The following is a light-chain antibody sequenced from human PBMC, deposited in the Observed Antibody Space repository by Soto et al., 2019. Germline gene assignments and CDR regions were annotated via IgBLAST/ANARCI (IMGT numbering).Light chain of an antibody. CDR2: DVS. Sequence: QSALTQPASVSGSPGQSITISCTGASSDVVDYKYVSWYQHHQGKAPKLMIYDVSNRPSGISSRFSGSRSGNTASLTISGLQAEDEADYYCSSYTGSTTLVFGGGTKVTVL. J-gene: IGLJ2*01. CDR1: SSDVVDYKY. V-gene: IGLV2-14*01. CDR3: SSYTGSTTLV.